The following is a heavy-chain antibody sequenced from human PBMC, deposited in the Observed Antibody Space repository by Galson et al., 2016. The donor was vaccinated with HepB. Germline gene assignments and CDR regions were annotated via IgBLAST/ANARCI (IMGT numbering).Heavy chain of an antibody. Sequence: QSGAEVKKPGESLKISCKGSGYNFNNYWIAWVRQMPGKGLDYMGIIYPDDSETRYSPSFHGQVTISVDKSINTAYLQWDTLKASDTAMYYCARRKGEWAHNEFWNAYFTENWFDPWGQGTLVIVSS. CDR2: IYPDDSET. CDR3: ARRKGEWAHNEFWNAYFTENWFDP. J-gene: IGHJ5*02. V-gene: IGHV5-51*01. CDR1: GYNFNNYW. D-gene: IGHD3-3*01.